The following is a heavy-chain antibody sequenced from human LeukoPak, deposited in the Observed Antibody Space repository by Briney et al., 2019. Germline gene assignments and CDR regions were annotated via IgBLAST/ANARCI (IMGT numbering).Heavy chain of an antibody. CDR3: ARDRYNWKNFDY. Sequence: PGGSLRLSCAASGFPFSSYEMNWVRQAPGKGMEWVSYISSSGSTVYYADSVKGRFTISRDNAKNSLYLQMNSLRAEDTAVYYCARDRYNWKNFDYWGQGTLGTVSS. CDR1: GFPFSSYE. V-gene: IGHV3-48*03. D-gene: IGHD1-1*01. CDR2: ISSSGSTV. J-gene: IGHJ4*02.